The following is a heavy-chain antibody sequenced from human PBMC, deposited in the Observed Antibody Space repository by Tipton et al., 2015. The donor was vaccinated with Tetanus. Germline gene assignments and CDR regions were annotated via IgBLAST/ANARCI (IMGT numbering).Heavy chain of an antibody. J-gene: IGHJ4*02. V-gene: IGHV3-64*01. CDR3: ARGRERCRGTNCHRATDY. CDR1: GFTFSSYA. Sequence: SLRLSCAASGFTFSSYAMHWVRQAPGKGLEYVSAISSNGGSTYYANSVKGRFTISRDNSKNTLYLQMGSLRAEDMAVYYCARGRERCRGTNCHRATDYWGQGTLVTVSS. CDR2: ISSNGGST. D-gene: IGHD2-2*01.